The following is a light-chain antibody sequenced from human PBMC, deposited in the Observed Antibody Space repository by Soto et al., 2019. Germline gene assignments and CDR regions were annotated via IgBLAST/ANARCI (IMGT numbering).Light chain of an antibody. CDR3: CSYAGSFVV. CDR1: SSDVGSYNL. V-gene: IGLV2-23*01. J-gene: IGLJ2*01. Sequence: QSVLTQPASVSGSPGQSITISCTGTSSDVGSYNLVSWYQQQPGKAPKLMIYEGSKRPSGVSNRFSGSKSGNTASLTISGLQAEDEADYYCCSYAGSFVVFGGGTKLTVL. CDR2: EGS.